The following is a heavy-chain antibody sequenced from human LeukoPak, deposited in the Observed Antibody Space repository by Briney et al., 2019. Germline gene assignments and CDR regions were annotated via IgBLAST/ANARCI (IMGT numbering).Heavy chain of an antibody. CDR2: IWYDGSYK. Sequence: GRSLRLSCAASGFNFSASGMHWVRQSPRKGLEWVALIWYDGSYKYSADSVKGRFTISRDNSKNTVYLQMNSLRPEDTAVYYCARDGGYCLDYWGQGTLVTVSS. CDR3: ARDGGYCLDY. V-gene: IGHV3-33*01. J-gene: IGHJ4*02. CDR1: GFNFSASG. D-gene: IGHD2-21*01.